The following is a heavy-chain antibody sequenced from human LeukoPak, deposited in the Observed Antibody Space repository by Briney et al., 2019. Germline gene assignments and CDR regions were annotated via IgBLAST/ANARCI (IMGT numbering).Heavy chain of an antibody. CDR2: INHSGST. V-gene: IGHV4-34*01. Sequence: SETLSLTCAVYGGSFSGYYWSWIRQPPGKGLEWIGEINHSGSTNYNPSLKSRVTISVDTSKNQFSLKLSSVTAADTAVYYCARFGAYYYDSSGYFARGYYYYYMDVWGKGTTVTISS. CDR3: ARFGAYYYDSSGYFARGYYYYYMDV. J-gene: IGHJ6*03. D-gene: IGHD3-22*01. CDR1: GGSFSGYY.